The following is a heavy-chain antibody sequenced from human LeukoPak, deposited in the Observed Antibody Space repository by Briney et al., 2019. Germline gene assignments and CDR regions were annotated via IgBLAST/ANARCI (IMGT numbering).Heavy chain of an antibody. CDR1: GYTFTSYY. Sequence: ASVKVSCKASGYTFTSYYMHWVRQAPGQGLEWMGIINPSGGSTSYAQKFQGRVTMTRDMSTSTVYMELSSLRSEDTAVYYCARGRRGVINYYYMDVWGKGTTVTISS. CDR2: INPSGGST. V-gene: IGHV1-46*03. J-gene: IGHJ6*03. D-gene: IGHD3-10*01. CDR3: ARGRRGVINYYYMDV.